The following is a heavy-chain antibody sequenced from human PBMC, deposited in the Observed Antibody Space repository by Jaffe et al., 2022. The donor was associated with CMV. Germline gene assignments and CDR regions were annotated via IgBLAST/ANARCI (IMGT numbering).Heavy chain of an antibody. J-gene: IGHJ6*03. CDR3: TRQRNTIFGVVSRCMDV. Sequence: EVQLVDSGGGLVQPGGSLRLSCVASGFSFSSYEMNWVRQAPGKGLEWVSYITRSGSVIYYADSVKGRFTISRDNAKNSLYLQMNSLRAEDTGLYYCTRQRNTIFGVVSRCMDVWGKGTTVAVSS. V-gene: IGHV3-48*03. CDR1: GFSFSSYE. D-gene: IGHD3-3*01. CDR2: ITRSGSVI.